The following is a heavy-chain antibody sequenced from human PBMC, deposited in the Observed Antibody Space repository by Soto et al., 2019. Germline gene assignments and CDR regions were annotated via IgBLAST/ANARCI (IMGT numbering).Heavy chain of an antibody. CDR1: GGSFSGYY. J-gene: IGHJ5*02. CDR3: ARVYCSSTSCYALRKNWFDP. Sequence: SETLSLTCAVYGGSFSGYYWSWIRQPPGKGLEWIGEINHSGSTNYNPSLKSRVTISVDTSKNPFSLKLSSVTAANTAVYYCARVYCSSTSCYALRKNWFDPWGQGTLVTVSS. CDR2: INHSGST. D-gene: IGHD2-2*01. V-gene: IGHV4-34*01.